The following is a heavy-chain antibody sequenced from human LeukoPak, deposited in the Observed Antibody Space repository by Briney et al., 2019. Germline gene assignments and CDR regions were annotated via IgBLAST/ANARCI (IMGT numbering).Heavy chain of an antibody. D-gene: IGHD3-22*01. CDR1: GGSISSGSYY. J-gene: IGHJ4*02. CDR3: ARAPYSSYGDY. Sequence: PPQTLSLTCTVSGGSISSGSYYWSWIRQPAGKGLEWIGRIYTSGSTNYNPSLKSRVTISVDTSKNQFSLKLSSVTAADTAVYYCARAPYSSYGDYWGQGTLVTVAS. CDR2: IYTSGST. V-gene: IGHV4-61*02.